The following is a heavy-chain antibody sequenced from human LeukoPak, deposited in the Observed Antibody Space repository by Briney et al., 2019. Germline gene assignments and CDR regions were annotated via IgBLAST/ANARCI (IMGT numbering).Heavy chain of an antibody. D-gene: IGHD6-19*01. Sequence: PGGSLRLSCAASGFTFSSYAMSWVRQAPGKGPEWVSAISGSGGSTYYADSVKGRFTISRDNSKNTLYLQMNSLRAEDTAVYYCAKLVHRLSGWYSSNAFDIWGQGTMVTVSS. CDR2: ISGSGGST. CDR1: GFTFSSYA. CDR3: AKLVHRLSGWYSSNAFDI. V-gene: IGHV3-23*01. J-gene: IGHJ3*02.